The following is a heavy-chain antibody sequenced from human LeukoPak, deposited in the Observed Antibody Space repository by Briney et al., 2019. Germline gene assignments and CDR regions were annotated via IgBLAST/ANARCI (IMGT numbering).Heavy chain of an antibody. CDR3: ARDYSSGYPNGGDY. CDR2: IYSGGST. J-gene: IGHJ4*02. D-gene: IGHD3-22*01. Sequence: PGGSLRLSCAASGFTVSSNYMSWVRQAPGKGLEWVSVIYSGGSTYYADSVKGRFTISRDNSKNTLYLQMNSLRAEDTAVYYCARDYSSGYPNGGDYWGQGTLVTVSS. V-gene: IGHV3-53*01. CDR1: GFTVSSNY.